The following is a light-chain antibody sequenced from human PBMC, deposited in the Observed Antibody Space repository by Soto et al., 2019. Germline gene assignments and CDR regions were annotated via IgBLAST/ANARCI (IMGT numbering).Light chain of an antibody. V-gene: IGKV2D-29*01. J-gene: IGKJ4*01. Sequence: SQSPLSLSVSPGEPASISCRSSQSLTHSSGYNYLYWYLQKPGQPPQLLIYEVSNRFSGVPDRFSGSGSGTDFTLKISRVEAEDVGVYYCMQSIQLPLTFGGGTKVDIK. CDR3: MQSIQLPLT. CDR2: EVS. CDR1: QSLTHSSGYNY.